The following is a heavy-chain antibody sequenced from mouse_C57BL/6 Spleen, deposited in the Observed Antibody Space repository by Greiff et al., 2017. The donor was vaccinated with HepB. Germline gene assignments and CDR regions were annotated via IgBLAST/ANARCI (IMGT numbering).Heavy chain of an antibody. V-gene: IGHV1-53*01. D-gene: IGHD1-1*01. CDR2: INPSNGGT. J-gene: IGHJ4*01. CDR3: ARSYYGSDYAMDY. Sequence: VQLQQSGTELVKPGASVKLSCKASGYTFTSYWMHWVKQRPGQGLEWIGNINPSNGGTNYNEKFKSKATLTVDKSSSTAYMQLSSLTSEDSAVYYCARSYYGSDYAMDYWGQGTSVTVSS. CDR1: GYTFTSYW.